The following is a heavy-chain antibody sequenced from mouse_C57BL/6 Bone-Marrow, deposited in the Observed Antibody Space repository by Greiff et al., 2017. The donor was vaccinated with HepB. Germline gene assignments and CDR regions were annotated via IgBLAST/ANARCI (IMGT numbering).Heavy chain of an antibody. D-gene: IGHD2-1*01. CDR2: INPGSGGT. V-gene: IGHV1-54*01. J-gene: IGHJ2*01. CDR1: GYAFTNYL. Sequence: QVQLKESGAELVRPGTSVKVSCKASGYAFTNYLIEWVKQRPGQGLEWIGVINPGSGGTNYNEKFKGKATLTADKSSSTAYMQLSSLTSEDSAVYFCARRNPYGNYFDYWGQGTTLTVSS. CDR3: ARRNPYGNYFDY.